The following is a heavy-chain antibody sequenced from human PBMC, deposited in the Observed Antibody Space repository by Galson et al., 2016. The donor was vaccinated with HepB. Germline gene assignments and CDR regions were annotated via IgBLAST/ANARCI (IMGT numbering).Heavy chain of an antibody. D-gene: IGHD1-14*01. Sequence: SLRLSCAASGFTFSTYAIHWVRQAPGKGLEWVAVISFDGSNKYYADSVRGRFTISKGNSNNMLYLQMNSLRVEDTAVYYCARDLWGDCRTTTCSHLDSWGQGTLVTVSS. CDR2: ISFDGSNK. CDR3: ARDLWGDCRTTTCSHLDS. J-gene: IGHJ4*02. V-gene: IGHV3-30*04. CDR1: GFTFSTYA.